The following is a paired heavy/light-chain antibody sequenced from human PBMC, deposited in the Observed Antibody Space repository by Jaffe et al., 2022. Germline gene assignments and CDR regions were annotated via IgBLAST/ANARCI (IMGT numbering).Light chain of an antibody. CDR1: ESLSNNY. J-gene: IGKJ1*01. CDR3: QQYETLPPQWT. V-gene: IGKV3-20*01. CDR2: DAS. Sequence: IVLTQSPGTLSLSSGERATLSCRASESLSNNYLAWYQHRPGRAPRLLIYDASNRATGIPDRFSGSWSGTDFTLTITRLEPEDFAVYYCQQYETLPPQWTFGLGTRLDIK.
Heavy chain of an antibody. D-gene: IGHD3-9*01. CDR1: GFTLSNYE. CDR2: ISSGESDI. V-gene: IGHV3-48*03. CDR3: VRGFYDILAAYRDAFDL. Sequence: EVQLVESGGGSVQPGGSLRLSCVASGFTLSNYEMSWVRQAPGKGLEWIAYISSGESDIFYSDSVKGRFTVSRDNAKNSVFLQMNSLRVGDTAVYFCVRGFYDILAAYRDAFDLWGQGTMVTVSS. J-gene: IGHJ3*01.